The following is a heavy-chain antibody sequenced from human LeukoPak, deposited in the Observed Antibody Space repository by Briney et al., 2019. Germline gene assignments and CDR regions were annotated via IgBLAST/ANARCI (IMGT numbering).Heavy chain of an antibody. CDR1: GGSISSGSYY. Sequence: PSETLSLTCTVSGGSISSGSYYWSWIRQPAGKGLEWIGRIYTSGSTNYNPSLKSRVTISVDTSKNQFSLKLSSVTAADTAVYYCARDRGVWGQGTLVAVSS. J-gene: IGHJ4*02. V-gene: IGHV4-61*02. CDR3: ARDRGV. D-gene: IGHD3-10*01. CDR2: IYTSGST.